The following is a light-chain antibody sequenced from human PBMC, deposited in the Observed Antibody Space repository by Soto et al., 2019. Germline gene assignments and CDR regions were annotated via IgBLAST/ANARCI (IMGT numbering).Light chain of an antibody. CDR1: QRVSSSY. J-gene: IGKJ2*02. CDR2: GAS. Sequence: EIVLTQSPGTLSLSPGERVTLSCRASQRVSSSYLAWYRQNPGQAPRLLIYGASTRATGIPDRVSGSGSGTDFTLTISRLEPEDCAVYYCQQYGSSPCTFGQGTKLEIK. V-gene: IGKV3-20*01. CDR3: QQYGSSPCT.